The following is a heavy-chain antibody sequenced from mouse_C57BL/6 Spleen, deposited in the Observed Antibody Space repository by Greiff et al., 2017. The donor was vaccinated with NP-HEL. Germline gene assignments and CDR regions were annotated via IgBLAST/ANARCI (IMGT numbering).Heavy chain of an antibody. Sequence: EVQGVESGGGLVQPGGSMKLSCAASGFTFSDAWMDWVRQSPEKGLEWVAEIRNKANNHATYYAESVKGRFTISRDDSKSSVYLQMNSLRAEDTCIYYCTGAGKGSFDYWGQGTTLTVSS. J-gene: IGHJ2*01. CDR2: IRNKANNHAT. CDR3: TGAGKGSFDY. CDR1: GFTFSDAW. V-gene: IGHV6-6*01. D-gene: IGHD4-1*01.